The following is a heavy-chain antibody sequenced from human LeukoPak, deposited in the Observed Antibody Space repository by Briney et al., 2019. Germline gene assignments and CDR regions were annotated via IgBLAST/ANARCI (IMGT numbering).Heavy chain of an antibody. CDR1: GFTFSSYA. CDR3: AKDLPGYSYGLDAFDI. CDR2: ISGSGGST. V-gene: IGHV3-23*01. D-gene: IGHD5-18*01. Sequence: GGSLRLSCAASGFTFSSYAMSWVRQAPGKGLEWVSAISGSGGSTYYADSVKGRFTISRDNSKNTLYLQMNSLRAEDTAVYYCAKDLPGYSYGLDAFDIWGQGTMVTVSS. J-gene: IGHJ3*02.